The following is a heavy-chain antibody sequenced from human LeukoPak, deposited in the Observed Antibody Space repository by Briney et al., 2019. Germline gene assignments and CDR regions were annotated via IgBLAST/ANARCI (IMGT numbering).Heavy chain of an antibody. J-gene: IGHJ5*02. Sequence: GGSLRLSCAASGFTFSSYWMHWVRQAPGNGLVWVSRINSDGSSTSYADSVKGRFTISRDNAKNTLYLQMNSLRAEDTAVYYCARSPSYYYDSSGYSGAFDPWGQGTLVTVSS. CDR3: ARSPSYYYDSSGYSGAFDP. D-gene: IGHD3-22*01. V-gene: IGHV3-74*01. CDR2: INSDGSST. CDR1: GFTFSSYW.